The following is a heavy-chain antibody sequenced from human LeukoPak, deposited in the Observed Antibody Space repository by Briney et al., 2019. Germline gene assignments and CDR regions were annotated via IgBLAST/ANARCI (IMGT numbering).Heavy chain of an antibody. CDR2: INSDGSSR. D-gene: IGHD6-13*01. Sequence: QSGGSLRLSCVASGFTFNIYPMTWVRQAPGKGLVWVSRINSDGSSRNYADSVKGRFTISRDNAKNTLYLQMNSLRAEDTAVYYCASASSHRIAAGGDYWGQGTLVTVSS. V-gene: IGHV3-74*01. J-gene: IGHJ4*02. CDR1: GFTFNIYP. CDR3: ASASSHRIAAGGDY.